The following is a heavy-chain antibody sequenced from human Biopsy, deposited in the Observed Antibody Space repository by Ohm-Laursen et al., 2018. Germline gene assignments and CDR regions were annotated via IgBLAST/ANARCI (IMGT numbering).Heavy chain of an antibody. CDR3: ARIPILVVPAAIVYRHRRHLQGLDV. CDR2: IDWDDAK. J-gene: IGHJ6*02. D-gene: IGHD2-2*02. V-gene: IGHV2-70*11. CDR1: GFSLNTRGMS. Sequence: TQTLTLTYTLSGFSLNTRGMSVTWIRQPPGKALEWLARIDWDDAKSYSESLKTRLTISKGTSENHVVLTLSDVAPVDTATYYCARIPILVVPAAIVYRHRRHLQGLDVWGQGTTVTVSS.